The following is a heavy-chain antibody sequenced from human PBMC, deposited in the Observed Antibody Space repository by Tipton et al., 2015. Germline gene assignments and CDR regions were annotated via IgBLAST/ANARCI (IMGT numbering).Heavy chain of an antibody. V-gene: IGHV4-39*02. CDR1: GGSIRSSSYY. Sequence: TLSLTCTVSGGSIRSSSYYWDWIRQPPGKGLEWIGNIYYSGSTYYNPPLNSRVTISIDTSRNQFSLKLSSVTAADTAVYYCARDFTPYQYYAMDVWGQGTTVTVSS. CDR3: ARDFTPYQYYAMDV. J-gene: IGHJ6*02. CDR2: IYYSGST.